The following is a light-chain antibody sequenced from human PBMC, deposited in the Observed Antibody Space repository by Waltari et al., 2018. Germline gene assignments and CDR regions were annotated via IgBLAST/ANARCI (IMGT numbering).Light chain of an antibody. Sequence: EIVMTQSPDTLSVFPGEIATLSCRASQSIRSNLAWYQHKPGQAPRLLIYAASTRATGIPARFSGSGSGTEFTLTISSLQSEDFAVYFCQQYDNWLGTFGPGTKVEIK. CDR3: QQYDNWLGT. J-gene: IGKJ1*01. V-gene: IGKV3-15*01. CDR2: AAS. CDR1: QSIRSN.